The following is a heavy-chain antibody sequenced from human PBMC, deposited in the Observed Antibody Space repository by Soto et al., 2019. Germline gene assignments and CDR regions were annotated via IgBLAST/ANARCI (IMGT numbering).Heavy chain of an antibody. V-gene: IGHV1-69*12. CDR1: GGTFSSYA. J-gene: IGHJ5*02. Sequence: QVQLVQSGAAVKKPGSSVKVSCKASGGTFSSYAISWVRQAPGQGLEWMGGIIPIFGTANYAQKFQGRVTITADESTSTAYMELSSLRSEDTAVYYCARGAQYCSGGSCYPNWFDPWGQGTLVTVSS. CDR3: ARGAQYCSGGSCYPNWFDP. CDR2: IIPIFGTA. D-gene: IGHD2-15*01.